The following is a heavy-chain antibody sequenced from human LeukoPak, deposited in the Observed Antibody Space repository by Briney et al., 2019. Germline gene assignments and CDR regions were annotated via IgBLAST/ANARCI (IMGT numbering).Heavy chain of an antibody. J-gene: IGHJ4*02. CDR1: GFIFNDYW. CDR3: AKAYSSGWSPFDY. V-gene: IGHV3-23*01. Sequence: GGSLRLSCAASGFIFNDYWMSWVRQGPGKGLEWVSAISGSGGSTYYADSVKGRFTISRDNSKNTLYLQMNSLRAEDTAVYFCAKAYSSGWSPFDYWGQGTLVTVSS. D-gene: IGHD6-19*01. CDR2: ISGSGGST.